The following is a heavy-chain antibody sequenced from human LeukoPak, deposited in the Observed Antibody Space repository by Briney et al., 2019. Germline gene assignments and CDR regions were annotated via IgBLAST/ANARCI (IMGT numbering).Heavy chain of an antibody. J-gene: IGHJ5*02. CDR1: GGTFSSYA. D-gene: IGHD5-18*01. Sequence: LVKVSCKASGGTFSSYAISWVRQAPGQGLEWMGGIIPIFGTANYAQKFQGRVTITADKSTSTAYMELSSLRSEDTAVYHCARDLIVDTAMVKTEDWFDPWGQGTLVTVSS. V-gene: IGHV1-69*06. CDR3: ARDLIVDTAMVKTEDWFDP. CDR2: IIPIFGTA.